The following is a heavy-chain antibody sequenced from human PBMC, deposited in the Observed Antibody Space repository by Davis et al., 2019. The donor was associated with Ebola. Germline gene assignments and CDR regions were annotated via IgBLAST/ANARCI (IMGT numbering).Heavy chain of an antibody. CDR2: INHSGST. Sequence: MPSETLSLTCAVYGGSFSGYNWYWTRQPPGKGLEWIGEINHSGSTNYNPSLKSRVTITVDKSKNQFPLKLSSVTAADTAVYYCARRSALYYYYYGMDVWGQGTTVTVSS. D-gene: IGHD6-6*01. J-gene: IGHJ6*02. CDR1: GGSFSGYN. CDR3: ARRSALYYYYYGMDV. V-gene: IGHV4-34*01.